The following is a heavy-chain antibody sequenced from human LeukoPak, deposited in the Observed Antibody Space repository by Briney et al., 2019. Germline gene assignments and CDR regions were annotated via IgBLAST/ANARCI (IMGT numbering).Heavy chain of an antibody. CDR2: INHSGST. CDR1: GGSFSGYY. V-gene: IGHV4-34*01. D-gene: IGHD6-19*01. CDR3: ARMGQWLVLNWFDP. J-gene: IGHJ5*02. Sequence: PSETLSLTCAVYGGSFSGYYWSWIRQPPGKGLEWIGEINHSGSTNYNPSLKSRVTISVDTSKDQFSLKLSSVTAADTAVYYCARMGQWLVLNWFDPWGQGTLVTVSS.